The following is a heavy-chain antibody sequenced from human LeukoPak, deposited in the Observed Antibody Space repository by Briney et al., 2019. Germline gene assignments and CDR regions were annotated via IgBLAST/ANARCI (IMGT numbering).Heavy chain of an antibody. V-gene: IGHV3-23*01. CDR1: GFTFSSYA. CDR3: EKNRPTYYYDSSGYNFDY. Sequence: GGSLRLSCAASGFTFSSYAMSWVRQAPAKGLEWVSAISGSGGSTYYADSVKGRFTISRDNSKNTLYLQMNSLRAEDTAVYYCEKNRPTYYYDSSGYNFDYWGQGTLVTVSS. D-gene: IGHD3-22*01. CDR2: ISGSGGST. J-gene: IGHJ4*02.